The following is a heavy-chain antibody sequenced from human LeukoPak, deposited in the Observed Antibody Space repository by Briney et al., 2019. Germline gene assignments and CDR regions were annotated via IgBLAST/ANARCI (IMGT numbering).Heavy chain of an antibody. CDR2: ISGNGAGT. CDR1: GFTFRIYA. J-gene: IGHJ4*02. D-gene: IGHD3-22*01. V-gene: IGHV3-23*01. Sequence: GGSLRLSCAASGFTFRIYAMSWVRQAPGRGLEWVSSISGNGAGTFYTDSVKGRFTISRDNSKNTLFLHMNSLSGEDTAIYYCAKDRPNFYESSGHYYRQDGDYWGQGTLVTVSS. CDR3: AKDRPNFYESSGHYYRQDGDY.